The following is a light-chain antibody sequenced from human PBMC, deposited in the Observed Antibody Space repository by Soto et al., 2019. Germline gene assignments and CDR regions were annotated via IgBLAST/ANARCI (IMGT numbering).Light chain of an antibody. V-gene: IGLV2-8*01. CDR1: SSDVGGYNF. CDR3: SSYAGSNIVV. J-gene: IGLJ2*01. Sequence: QSALTLPPSASGSPGQSVTISCTGTSSDVGGYNFDSWYQQHPGKAPKLMIYEVSERPSGVPDRFSGSKSGNTASLTVSGLQAEDDADYYCSSYAGSNIVVFGVGTLLTVL. CDR2: EVS.